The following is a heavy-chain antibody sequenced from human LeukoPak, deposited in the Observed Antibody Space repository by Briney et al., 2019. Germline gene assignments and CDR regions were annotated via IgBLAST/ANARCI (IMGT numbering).Heavy chain of an antibody. CDR1: GYTFTSYY. J-gene: IGHJ3*02. D-gene: IGHD3-22*01. CDR2: INPSGGST. CDR3: ARVHRSTMIVGEAFDI. Sequence: ASVKVSCKASGYTFTSYYMHWVRQAPGQGPEWMGIINPSGGSTSYAQKFQGRVTMTRDTSTSTVYMELSSLRSEDTAVYYCARVHRSTMIVGEAFDIWGQGTMVTVSS. V-gene: IGHV1-46*01.